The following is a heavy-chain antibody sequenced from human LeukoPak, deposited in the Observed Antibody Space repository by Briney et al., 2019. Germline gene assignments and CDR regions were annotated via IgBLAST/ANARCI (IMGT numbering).Heavy chain of an antibody. CDR3: AKGSYYDSSGSFYFDY. J-gene: IGHJ4*02. V-gene: IGHV3-23*01. CDR2: ISGSGDNT. Sequence: GGSLRPSCAASGFTFSSYAMSWVRQAPGKGLEWVSGISGSGDNTYYADSVKGRFTISRDNSKNTLYVQVNSLGTEDTAAYYCAKGSYYDSSGSFYFDYWGQGTLVTVSS. CDR1: GFTFSSYA. D-gene: IGHD3-22*01.